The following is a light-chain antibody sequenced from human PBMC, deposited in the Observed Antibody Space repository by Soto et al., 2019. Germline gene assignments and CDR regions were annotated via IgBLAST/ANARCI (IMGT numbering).Light chain of an antibody. CDR1: QSISSW. J-gene: IGKJ1*01. CDR2: DAS. V-gene: IGKV1-5*01. Sequence: DIQMTQPPSSLSASVGDRVTITCRASQSISSWLAWYQQKPGKAPKLLIYDASSLESGVPARFSGSESGTDFTLTISSLQSEDFAVYYCQQYDNWPWTFGQGTKVDI. CDR3: QQYDNWPWT.